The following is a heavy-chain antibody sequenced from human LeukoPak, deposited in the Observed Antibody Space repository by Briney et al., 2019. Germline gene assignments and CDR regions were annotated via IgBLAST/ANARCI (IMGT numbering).Heavy chain of an antibody. CDR3: ARDRLDTAMVTPFDY. V-gene: IGHV4-4*07. CDR1: GGSISSYY. Sequence: SETLSLTCTVSGGSISSYYWSWIRQPAGKGLEWIGRIYTSGSTNYNPSLQSRVTMSVDTSKNQFSLKLSSVTAADTAVYYCARDRLDTAMVTPFDYWGQGTLVTVSS. J-gene: IGHJ4*02. CDR2: IYTSGST. D-gene: IGHD5-18*01.